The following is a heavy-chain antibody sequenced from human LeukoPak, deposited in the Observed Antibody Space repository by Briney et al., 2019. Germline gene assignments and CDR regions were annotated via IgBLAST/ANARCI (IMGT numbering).Heavy chain of an antibody. CDR2: IYPGDSDT. Sequence: GGSLKISCKGSGYSFTSYLIGWGRQMPGKRLGGMGIIYPGDSDTRYSPSFQGQVTISADKSISTAYLQWSSLKASDTAMYYCARSGEGMATIYYWGQGTLVTVSS. D-gene: IGHD5-24*01. V-gene: IGHV5-51*01. CDR3: ARSGEGMATIYY. CDR1: GYSFTSYL. J-gene: IGHJ4*02.